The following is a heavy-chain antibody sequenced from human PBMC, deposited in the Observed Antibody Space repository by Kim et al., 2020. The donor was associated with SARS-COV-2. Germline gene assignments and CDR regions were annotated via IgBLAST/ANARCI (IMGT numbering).Heavy chain of an antibody. J-gene: IGHJ6*02. D-gene: IGHD7-27*01. CDR3: ARAPNWERYYYGMDV. Sequence: VSVKSRITINPDTSKNQFSLQLNSVTPEDTAVYYCARAPNWERYYYGMDVWGQGTTVTVSS. V-gene: IGHV6-1*01.